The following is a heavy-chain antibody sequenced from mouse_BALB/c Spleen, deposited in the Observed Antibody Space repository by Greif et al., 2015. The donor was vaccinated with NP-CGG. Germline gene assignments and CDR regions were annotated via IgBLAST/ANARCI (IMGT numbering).Heavy chain of an antibody. D-gene: IGHD2-3*01. V-gene: IGHV14-1*02. CDR3: GLLRRAMDY. J-gene: IGHJ4*01. CDR2: IDPENGNT. Sequence: EVQLQESGAELVRPGALVKLSCKASGFNIKDYYMHWVKQRPEQGLEWIGWIDPENGNTIYDPKFQGKASITADTSSNTAYLQLSSLSSEDTAVYYCGLLRRAMDYWGQGTSVTVSS. CDR1: GFNIKDYY.